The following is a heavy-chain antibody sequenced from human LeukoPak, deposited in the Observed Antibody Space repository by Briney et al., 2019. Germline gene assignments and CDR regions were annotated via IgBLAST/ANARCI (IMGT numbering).Heavy chain of an antibody. Sequence: ASVTVSCKASGGTFSSYAISWVRQAPGQGLEWMGWISAYNGNTNYAQKLQGRVTMTTDTSTSTAYMELRSLRSDDTAVYYCARDYRGYSGPACYWGQGTLVTVSS. V-gene: IGHV1-18*01. CDR3: ARDYRGYSGPACY. J-gene: IGHJ4*02. CDR1: GGTFSSYA. CDR2: ISAYNGNT. D-gene: IGHD5-12*01.